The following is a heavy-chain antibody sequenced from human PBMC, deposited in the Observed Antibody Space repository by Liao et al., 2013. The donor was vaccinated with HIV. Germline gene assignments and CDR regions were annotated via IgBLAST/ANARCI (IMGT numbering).Heavy chain of an antibody. Sequence: QVQLQESGPGLVKPSETLSLTCSVSGGSISSYYWSWIRQPAGKGLEWIGRIYASGSTNYNPSLKSRVTMSVDTSKNQFSLKLSSVTAADTAVYYCARVGRGTMVRKGAFDIWGQGTMVTVSS. CDR2: IYASGST. V-gene: IGHV4-4*07. J-gene: IGHJ3*02. CDR1: GGSISSYY. CDR3: ARVGRGTMVRKGAFDI. D-gene: IGHD3-10*01.